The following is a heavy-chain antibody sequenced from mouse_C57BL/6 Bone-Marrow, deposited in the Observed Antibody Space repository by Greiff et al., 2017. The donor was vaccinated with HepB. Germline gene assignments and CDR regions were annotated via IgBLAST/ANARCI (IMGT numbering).Heavy chain of an antibody. J-gene: IGHJ2*01. D-gene: IGHD1-1*01. CDR2: IFPGSGST. CDR1: GYTFTDYY. CDR3: ASPYYGSSSYDY. Sequence: LVKPGASVKISCKASGYTFTDYYINWVKQRPGQGLEWIGWIFPGSGSTYYNEKFKGKATLTVDKSSSTAYMLLSSLTSEDSAVYFCASPYYGSSSYDYWGQGTTLTVSS. V-gene: IGHV1-75*01.